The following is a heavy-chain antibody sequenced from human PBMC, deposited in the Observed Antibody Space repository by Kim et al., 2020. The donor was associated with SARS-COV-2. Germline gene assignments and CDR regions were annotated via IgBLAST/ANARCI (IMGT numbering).Heavy chain of an antibody. D-gene: IGHD3-22*01. CDR3: ARGSSYYDSSGYFDY. V-gene: IGHV3-33*05. Sequence: GGSLRLSCAASGFTFSSYGMHWVRQAPGKGLEWVAVISYDGSNKYYADSVKGRFTISRDNSKNTLYLQMNSLRAEDTAVYYCARGSSYYDSSGYFDYWG. CDR2: ISYDGSNK. CDR1: GFTFSSYG. J-gene: IGHJ4*01.